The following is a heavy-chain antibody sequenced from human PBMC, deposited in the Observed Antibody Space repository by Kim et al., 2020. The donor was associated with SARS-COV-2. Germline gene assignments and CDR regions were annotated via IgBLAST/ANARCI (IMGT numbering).Heavy chain of an antibody. D-gene: IGHD3-22*01. CDR1: GFTFSSYW. CDR2: INSDGSST. CDR3: ARPLSGYTLGDAFDI. V-gene: IGHV3-74*01. Sequence: GGSLRLSCAASGFTFSSYWMHWVRQAPGKGLVWVSRINSDGSSTSYADSVKGRFTISRDNAKNTLYLQMNSLRAEDTAVYYCARPLSGYTLGDAFDIWGQGTMVTVSS. J-gene: IGHJ3*02.